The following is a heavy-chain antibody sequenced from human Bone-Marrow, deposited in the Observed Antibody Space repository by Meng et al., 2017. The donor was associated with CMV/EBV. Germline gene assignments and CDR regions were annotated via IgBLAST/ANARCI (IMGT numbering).Heavy chain of an antibody. CDR2: MNPNSGNT. D-gene: IGHD4-11*01. CDR3: ARESKIQSLFDP. V-gene: IGHV1-8*03. CDR1: GYTFTSYD. J-gene: IGHJ5*02. Sequence: ASVKVSCKASGYTFTSYDINWVRQATGQGLEWMGWMNPNSGNTGYAQKFQGRVTITRNTSISTAYMELSSLRSEDTAVYYCARESKIQSLFDPWGQGTLVTVSS.